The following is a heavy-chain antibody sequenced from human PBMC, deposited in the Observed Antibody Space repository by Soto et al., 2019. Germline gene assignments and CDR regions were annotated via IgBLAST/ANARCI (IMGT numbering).Heavy chain of an antibody. V-gene: IGHV3-30-3*01. CDR2: ISYDGSNK. D-gene: IGHD3-22*01. CDR1: GFTFSSYA. Sequence: GGSLRLSYAASGFTFSSYAMHWVRQAPGKGLEWVAVISYDGSNKYYADSVKGRFTISRDNSKNTLYLQMNSLRAEDTAVYYCARDLSFYYDSSGYHDYWGQGTLVTVSS. CDR3: ARDLSFYYDSSGYHDY. J-gene: IGHJ4*02.